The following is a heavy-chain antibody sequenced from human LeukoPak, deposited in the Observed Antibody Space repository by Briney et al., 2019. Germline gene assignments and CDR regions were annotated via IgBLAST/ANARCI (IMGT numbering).Heavy chain of an antibody. V-gene: IGHV6-1*01. Sequence: SQTRSPTSAMSADSVSSNSAAWNWIRQSPSRGLDWLGMTYDRSKWHNDYAVSVKCRITIKPDTSKNQFSLQLTAATPKDTDVYYCARVIAAAADTYYYGMDVWGQGTTVTVSS. CDR3: ARVIAAAADTYYYGMDV. CDR1: ADSVSSNSAA. D-gene: IGHD6-13*01. J-gene: IGHJ6*01. CDR2: TYDRSKWHN.